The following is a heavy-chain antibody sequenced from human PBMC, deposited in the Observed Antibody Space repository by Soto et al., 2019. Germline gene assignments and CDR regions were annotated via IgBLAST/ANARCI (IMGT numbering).Heavy chain of an antibody. CDR2: ISSSGSTI. CDR1: DGSVSSGSYY. D-gene: IGHD7-27*01. Sequence: LSLTCTVSDGSVSSGSYYWTWVRQAPGKGLEWVSYISSSGSTIYYADSVKGRFTISRDNAKNSLYLQMNSLRAEDTAVYYCARESGSADAFDIWGQGTMVTVSS. V-gene: IGHV3-48*03. J-gene: IGHJ3*02. CDR3: ARESGSADAFDI.